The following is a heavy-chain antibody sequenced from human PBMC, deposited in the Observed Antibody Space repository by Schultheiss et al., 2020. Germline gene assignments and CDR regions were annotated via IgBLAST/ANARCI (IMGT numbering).Heavy chain of an antibody. CDR3: ARTSYSGNYFFDY. CDR1: GGSISSYY. J-gene: IGHJ4*02. V-gene: IGHV4-59*12. CDR2: IYYSGST. D-gene: IGHD1-26*01. Sequence: SETLSLTCTVSGGSISSYYWSWIRQPPGKGLEWIGSIYYSGSTYYNPSLKSRVTISVDTSKNQFSLKLSSVTAADTALYYCARTSYSGNYFFDYWGQGTLVTVSS.